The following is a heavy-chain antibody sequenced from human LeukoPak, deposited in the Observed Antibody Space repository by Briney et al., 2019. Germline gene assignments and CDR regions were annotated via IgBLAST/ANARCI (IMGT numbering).Heavy chain of an antibody. CDR2: ISWNSGSI. D-gene: IGHD7-27*01. CDR1: GFTFDDYA. CDR3: AKVGISKNYYYYMDV. V-gene: IGHV3-9*01. Sequence: GRSLRLSCAAYGFTFDDYAMHWVRQAPGKGLEWVSGISWNSGSIGYADSVKGRFTISRDNAKNSLYLQMNSLRAEDTALYYCAKVGISKNYYYYMDVWGKGTTVTVSS. J-gene: IGHJ6*03.